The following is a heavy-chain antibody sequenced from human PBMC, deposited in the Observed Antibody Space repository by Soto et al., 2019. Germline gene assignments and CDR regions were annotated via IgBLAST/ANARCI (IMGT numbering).Heavy chain of an antibody. CDR3: AKHPKQKHNRGPFEY. D-gene: IGHD6-13*01. CDR2: ISGSGGST. CDR1: VFTFSSYA. J-gene: IGHJ4*02. V-gene: IGHV3-23*01. Sequence: HPVGSLRLSCASSVFTFSSYAMSCVRHSPGKWLEWVSAISGSGGSTYYADSVKGRFTISRDNSKNTLYLQMNSLRAEDTAVYYCAKHPKQKHNRGPFEYWGQGTLVIVSS.